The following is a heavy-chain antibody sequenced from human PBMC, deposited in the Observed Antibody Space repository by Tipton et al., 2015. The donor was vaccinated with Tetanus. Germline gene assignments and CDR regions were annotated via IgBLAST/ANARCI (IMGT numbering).Heavy chain of an antibody. CDR1: GGSMSAGGHY. Sequence: TLSLTCIVSGGSMSAGGHYGAWVRQSPGKGLEWIGSISYSGRTYYSPSLKGRLNMSVDSSKKDFSVRLRSVTAADTAVYYCARLREIVSRSGWAFDFWGQGTLVTVSS. D-gene: IGHD3-10*01. CDR2: ISYSGRT. J-gene: IGHJ4*02. V-gene: IGHV4-39*02. CDR3: ARLREIVSRSGWAFDF.